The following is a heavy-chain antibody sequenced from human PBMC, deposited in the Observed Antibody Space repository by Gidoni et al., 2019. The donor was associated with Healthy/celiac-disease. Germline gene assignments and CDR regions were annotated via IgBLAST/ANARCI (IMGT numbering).Heavy chain of an antibody. D-gene: IGHD4-17*01. Sequence: EVQLVESGGGLVQPGGSLRLSCAASGFTFSSYSMNWVRQAPGKGLEWVSYISSSSSTIYHADSVKGRFTISRDNAKNSLYLQMNSLRAEDTAVYYCARDQGLRVRVDYGMDVWGQGTTVTVSS. CDR3: ARDQGLRVRVDYGMDV. CDR1: GFTFSSYS. J-gene: IGHJ6*02. CDR2: ISSSSSTI. V-gene: IGHV3-48*01.